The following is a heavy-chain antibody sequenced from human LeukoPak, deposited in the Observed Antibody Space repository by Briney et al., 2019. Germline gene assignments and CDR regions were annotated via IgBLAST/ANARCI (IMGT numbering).Heavy chain of an antibody. CDR2: INPSGGST. CDR3: ARRILTSYPTSGYYGMDV. V-gene: IGHV1-46*01. D-gene: IGHD3-9*01. Sequence: ASVKVSCKASGYTFTSYYMHWVRQAPGQGLEWMGIINPSGGSTSYAQKFQGRVTMTRDTSTSTVYMELSSLRSEDTAVYYCARRILTSYPTSGYYGMDVWGQGTTVTVSS. J-gene: IGHJ6*02. CDR1: GYTFTSYY.